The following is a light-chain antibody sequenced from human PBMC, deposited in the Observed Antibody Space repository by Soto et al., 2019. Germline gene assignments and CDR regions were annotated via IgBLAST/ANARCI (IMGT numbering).Light chain of an antibody. Sequence: QSVLTQPASVSGSPGQSITISCTGTSSDFGAYNYVSWFQQHSGKAPKLMIYEVSNRPSGVSDRFSVSKSGNMASLTISGLQAEDEADYYCSSYTTSRINVFGTGSKVT. CDR3: SSYTTSRINV. V-gene: IGLV2-14*01. CDR1: SSDFGAYNY. J-gene: IGLJ1*01. CDR2: EVS.